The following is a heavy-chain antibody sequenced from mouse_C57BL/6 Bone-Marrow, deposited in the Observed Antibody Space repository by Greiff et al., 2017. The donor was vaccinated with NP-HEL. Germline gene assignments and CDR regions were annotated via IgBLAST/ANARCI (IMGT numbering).Heavy chain of an antibody. CDR2: IHPNSGST. CDR1: GYTFTSYW. V-gene: IGHV1-64*01. J-gene: IGHJ3*01. CDR3: ARGYGAWFAY. Sequence: QVHVKQPGAELVKPGASVKLSCKASGYTFTSYWMHWVKQRPGQGLEWIGMIHPNSGSTNYNEKIKSKATLTVAKSSSTAYIQLSSLTSEDSAVYYCARGYGAWFAYWGQGTLVTVSA. D-gene: IGHD1-1*01.